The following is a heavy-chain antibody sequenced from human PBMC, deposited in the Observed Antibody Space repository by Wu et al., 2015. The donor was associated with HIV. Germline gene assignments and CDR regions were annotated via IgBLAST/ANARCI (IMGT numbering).Heavy chain of an antibody. CDR1: GGSFSSYS. J-gene: IGHJ6*02. Sequence: QVQLVQSGAGVKKPGSSMTLSCKVSGGSFSSYSISWVRQAPGQGLEWMGGIIPIFGTTHYAQKFQGRVTISTDESTTTGYMDLSSLRSGDTAVYYCARGPDTLVRGLNYYGMDVWGQGTTVAVSS. CDR2: IIPIFGTT. V-gene: IGHV1-69*05. D-gene: IGHD3-10*01. CDR3: ARGPDTLVRGLNYYGMDV.